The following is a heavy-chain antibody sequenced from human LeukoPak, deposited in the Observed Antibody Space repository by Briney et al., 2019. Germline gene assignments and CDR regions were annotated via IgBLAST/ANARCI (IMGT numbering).Heavy chain of an antibody. J-gene: IGHJ6*03. V-gene: IGHV1-18*01. CDR3: ARGLTSYDYGDYFPPKTKLGRNYYYYMDV. CDR2: ISAYNGNT. Sequence: GASVKVSCKASGYTFTSYGISWVRQAPGQGLEWMGWISAYNGNTNYAQKLQGRVTMTTDTSTSTAYMELRSLRSDDTAVYYCARGLTSYDYGDYFPPKTKLGRNYYYYMDVWGKGTTVTVSS. D-gene: IGHD4-17*01. CDR1: GYTFTSYG.